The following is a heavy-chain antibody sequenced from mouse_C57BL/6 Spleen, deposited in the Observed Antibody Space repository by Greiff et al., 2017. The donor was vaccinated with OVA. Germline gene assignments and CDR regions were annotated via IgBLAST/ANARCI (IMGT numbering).Heavy chain of an antibody. CDR1: GYTFTDYY. J-gene: IGHJ4*01. CDR2: INPNNGGT. D-gene: IGHD2-1*01. V-gene: IGHV1-26*01. Sequence: EVQLQQSGPELVKPGASVKISCKASGYTFTDYYMNWVKQSHGKSLEWIGDINPNNGGTSYNQKFKGKATLTVDKSSSTAYMELRSLTSEDSAVYYGAAPYGNYFYYAMDYWGQGTSVTVSS. CDR3: AAPYGNYFYYAMDY.